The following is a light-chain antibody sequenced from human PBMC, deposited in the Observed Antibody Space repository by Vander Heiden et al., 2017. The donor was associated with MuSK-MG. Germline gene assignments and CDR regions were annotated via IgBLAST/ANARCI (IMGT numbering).Light chain of an antibody. CDR2: AAS. CDR1: QGISNY. Sequence: DIQMTQSPSSLSASVGDRVTITCRASQGISNYLAWYQQKPGKGPKLLIYAASTLQAGVPSRFSGSGYGTDFTLTISSRQPEDVASYYCQKYNSHPLITFGGGTKVEIK. V-gene: IGKV1-27*01. CDR3: QKYNSHPLIT. J-gene: IGKJ4*01.